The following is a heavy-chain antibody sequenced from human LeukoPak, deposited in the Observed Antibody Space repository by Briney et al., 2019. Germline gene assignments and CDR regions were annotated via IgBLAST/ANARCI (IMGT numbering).Heavy chain of an antibody. CDR1: GFTFDNYA. CDR2: ISGGGAKR. Sequence: GGSLRLSCAASGFTFDNYAMNWVRQAPGKGLEWVSYISGGGAKRHYSDSVKGRFTISRDNPKNTLYLQINNLRAEDTAMYYCAKCSAGYYNDAFDIWGRGTWSPSLQ. CDR3: AKCSAGYYNDAFDI. V-gene: IGHV3-23*01. D-gene: IGHD3-10*02. J-gene: IGHJ3*02.